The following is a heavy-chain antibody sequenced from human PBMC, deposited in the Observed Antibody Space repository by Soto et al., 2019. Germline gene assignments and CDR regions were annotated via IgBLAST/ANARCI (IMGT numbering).Heavy chain of an antibody. CDR3: ARRTETDYYGMDV. V-gene: IGHV5-51*01. CDR1: GYSFTSYW. D-gene: IGHD4-17*01. CDR2: IYPGDSDT. J-gene: IGHJ6*02. Sequence: PGESLKISCKGSGYSFTSYWIGWVRQMPGRGLEWMGIIYPGDSDTRYSPPFEGQVTISADKSISTAYLQWSSLKASDTAMYYCARRTETDYYGMDVWGQGTTVTVSS.